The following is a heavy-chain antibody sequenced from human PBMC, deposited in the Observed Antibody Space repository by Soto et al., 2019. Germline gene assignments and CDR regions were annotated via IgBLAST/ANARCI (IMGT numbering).Heavy chain of an antibody. CDR3: ARVLDYDYVWGSYPLNWFDP. D-gene: IGHD3-16*02. V-gene: IGHV3-21*01. CDR2: ISSSSSYI. Sequence: PGGSLRLSCAASGFTFSSYIMNWVRQAPGKGLEWFSSISSSSSYIYYADSVKGRFTISRDNAKNSLYLQMNSLRAEDTAVYYCARVLDYDYVWGSYPLNWFDPWGQGTLVTVSS. CDR1: GFTFSSYI. J-gene: IGHJ5*02.